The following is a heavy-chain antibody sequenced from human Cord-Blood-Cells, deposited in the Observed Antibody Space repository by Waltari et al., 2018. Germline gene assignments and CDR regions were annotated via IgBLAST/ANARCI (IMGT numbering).Heavy chain of an antibody. D-gene: IGHD3-9*01. Sequence: QVQLQQSGPGLVKPSQTLSLTCAISGDSVSSNSAAWHWIRQSPSRGLEWLGRTYYRSKWYNDYAVTVKSRITITPDTSKSQFSLQLNSVTPEDTAVYYCARGEGDILTGYYYYGMDVWGQGTTVTVSS. CDR1: GDSVSSNSAA. J-gene: IGHJ6*02. CDR3: ARGEGDILTGYYYYGMDV. CDR2: TYYRSKWYN. V-gene: IGHV6-1*01.